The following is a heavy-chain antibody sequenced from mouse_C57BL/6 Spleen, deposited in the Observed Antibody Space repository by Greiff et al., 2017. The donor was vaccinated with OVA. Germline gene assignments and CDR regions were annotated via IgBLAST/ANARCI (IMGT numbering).Heavy chain of an antibody. CDR3: ARTFYYGYAMDY. D-gene: IGHD1-1*01. V-gene: IGHV1-81*01. J-gene: IGHJ4*01. CDR2: IYPRSGNT. CDR1: GYTFTSYG. Sequence: QVHVKQSGAELARPGASVKLSCKASGYTFTSYGISWVKQRTGQGLEWIGEIYPRSGNTYYNEKFKGKATLTADKSSSTAYMELRSLTSEDSAVYFCARTFYYGYAMDYWGQGTSVTVSS.